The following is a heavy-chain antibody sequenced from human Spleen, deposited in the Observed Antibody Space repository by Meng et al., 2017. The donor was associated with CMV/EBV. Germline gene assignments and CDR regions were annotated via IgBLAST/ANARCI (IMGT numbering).Heavy chain of an antibody. D-gene: IGHD3-3*01. J-gene: IGHJ5*02. V-gene: IGHV4-39*07. Sequence: GSLGLSCTVSGGSISSSSYYWGWIRQPPGKGLEWIGSIYYSGSTYYNPSLKSRVTISVDTSKNQFSLKLSSVTAADTAVYYCARDYDFQEFDPWGQGTLVTVSS. CDR3: ARDYDFQEFDP. CDR1: GGSISSSSYY. CDR2: IYYSGST.